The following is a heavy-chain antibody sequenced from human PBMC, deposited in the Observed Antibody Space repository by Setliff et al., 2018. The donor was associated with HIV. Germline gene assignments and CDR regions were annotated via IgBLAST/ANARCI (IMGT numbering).Heavy chain of an antibody. CDR3: ARSDGQLDPYYYYGMDV. D-gene: IGHD6-6*01. CDR2: IYTSGSV. CDR1: GGSISSYY. Sequence: TSETLSLTCTVSGGSISSYYWSWIRQPPGKGLEWIGYIYTSGSVNYNPSLNSRVTISVDTSKNQFSLKLNSVTAADTAVYYCARSDGQLDPYYYYGMDVWGQGTTVTVSS. J-gene: IGHJ6*02. V-gene: IGHV4-4*09.